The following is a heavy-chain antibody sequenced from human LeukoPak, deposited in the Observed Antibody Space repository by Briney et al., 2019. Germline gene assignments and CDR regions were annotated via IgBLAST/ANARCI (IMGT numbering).Heavy chain of an antibody. J-gene: IGHJ5*02. CDR2: ISYDGSNK. CDR3: ARLGSSNWFDP. CDR1: GFTFSSYA. Sequence: GRSLRLSCAASGFTFSSYAMHWVRQAPGKGLERVAVISYDGSNKYYADSVKGRFTISRDNSKNTLYLQMNSLRAEDTAVYCCARLGSSNWFDPWGQGTLVTVSS. V-gene: IGHV3-30*01. D-gene: IGHD2-15*01.